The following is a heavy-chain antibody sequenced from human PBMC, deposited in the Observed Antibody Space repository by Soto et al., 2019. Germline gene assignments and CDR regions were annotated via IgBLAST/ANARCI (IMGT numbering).Heavy chain of an antibody. CDR1: GYTFTSYY. D-gene: IGHD6-19*01. Sequence: QVQLDQSGAEVKKPGASMKVSCQASGYTFTSYYIHWVRQAPGQGLEWMGVSHVGPDTTMYAQKFQGRVTMTRDTSTSTVYMELSSLISEDTAVYFCARESSGTQYFDYWGQGTLVTVSS. CDR2: SHVGPDTT. V-gene: IGHV1-46*01. CDR3: ARESSGTQYFDY. J-gene: IGHJ4*02.